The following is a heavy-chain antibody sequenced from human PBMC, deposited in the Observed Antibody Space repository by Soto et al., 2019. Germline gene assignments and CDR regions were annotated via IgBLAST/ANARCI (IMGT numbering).Heavy chain of an antibody. V-gene: IGHV4-38-2*01. J-gene: IGHJ4*02. CDR3: ARVKLAGRGGFDS. Sequence: SETLSLTCAVSGYSISLGYYWGWIRQPPGKGLEWIGSIYHSGNTYYNPSLKSRVSISLDTSKNHFSLELTSVTAAYTAVYYCARVKLAGRGGFDSWGLGTLVTVSS. CDR2: IYHSGNT. D-gene: IGHD2-15*01. CDR1: GYSISLGYY.